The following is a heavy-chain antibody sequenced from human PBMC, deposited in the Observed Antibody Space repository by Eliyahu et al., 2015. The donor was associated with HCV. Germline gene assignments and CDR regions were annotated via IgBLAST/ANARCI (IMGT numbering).Heavy chain of an antibody. CDR1: GFTFSXXA. V-gene: IGHV3-30-3*01. Sequence: QVQLVESGGGVVQPGRSLXLSCAASGFTFSXXAMPWVRQAPGKGLEWVAVISYDGSNKYYADSVKGRFTISRDNSKNTLYLQMNSLRTEDTAVYYCARDGSCGGTRCYPRGWFDPWGQGALSPSPQ. J-gene: IGHJ5*02. D-gene: IGHD2-2*01. CDR2: ISYDGSNK. CDR3: ARDGSCGGTRCYPRGWFDP.